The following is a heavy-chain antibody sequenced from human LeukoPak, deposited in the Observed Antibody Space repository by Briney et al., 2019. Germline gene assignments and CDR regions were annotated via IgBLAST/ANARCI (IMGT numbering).Heavy chain of an antibody. CDR3: ATLNWDDGVVSGFDR. CDR2: IRQDGNEI. Sequence: GGSLRLSCAASGFSFRNSWMSWVRQAPGKGLEWVANIRQDGNEIYYMDSVKGRFTISRDNAKKSLYLQMNLLIAEDTAVYYCATLNWDDGVVSGFDRWGQGILVTVSS. CDR1: GFSFRNSW. J-gene: IGHJ5*02. D-gene: IGHD2-2*01. V-gene: IGHV3-7*01.